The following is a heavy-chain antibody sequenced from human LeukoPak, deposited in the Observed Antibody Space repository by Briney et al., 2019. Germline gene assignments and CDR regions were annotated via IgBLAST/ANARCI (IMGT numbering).Heavy chain of an antibody. CDR2: IKSKNEGVTT. D-gene: IGHD5-24*01. Sequence: GSLRLSCAASGFSFDEAWMSWVRQAPGKRLEWVGRIKSKNEGVTTDYAAPMKGRFTISRDDLKNSLHLQMNSLKTEDTAVYYCCTSDGNYWGQGTLVNVSS. CDR3: CTSDGNY. J-gene: IGHJ4*02. CDR1: GFSFDEAW. V-gene: IGHV3-15*01.